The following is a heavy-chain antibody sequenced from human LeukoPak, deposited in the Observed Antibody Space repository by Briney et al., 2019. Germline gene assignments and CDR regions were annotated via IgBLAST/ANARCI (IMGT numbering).Heavy chain of an antibody. D-gene: IGHD6-13*01. CDR2: IYYSGST. CDR1: GGSISSYY. CDR3: ARATGIAAENDL. Sequence: SETLSLTCTVSGGSISSYYWSWIRQPPGKGLEWIGYIYYSGSTNYNPSLKSRVTITVDTSKNQFSLKLSSVTAADTAVYYCARATGIAAENDLRGRGTLVTVSS. V-gene: IGHV4-59*01. J-gene: IGHJ2*01.